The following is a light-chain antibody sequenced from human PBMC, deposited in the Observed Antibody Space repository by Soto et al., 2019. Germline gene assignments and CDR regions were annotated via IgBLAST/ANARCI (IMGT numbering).Light chain of an antibody. Sequence: QSVLTQPPSVSGAPGQRVTISCTGTSSNIGSGYDVHWYQQLPGAAPKLVIYNNSDRPSGVPDRFSGSKSGTSASLAITGLQAEDEADYYCQAYDISLSGSIFGGGTKLTVL. CDR1: SSNIGSGYD. V-gene: IGLV1-40*01. J-gene: IGLJ2*01. CDR2: NNS. CDR3: QAYDISLSGSI.